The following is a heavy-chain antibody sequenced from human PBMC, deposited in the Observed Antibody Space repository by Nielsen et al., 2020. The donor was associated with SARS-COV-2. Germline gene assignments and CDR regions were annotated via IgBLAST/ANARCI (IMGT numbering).Heavy chain of an antibody. J-gene: IGHJ6*02. V-gene: IGHV3-11*03. CDR3: ARGLREGMDV. Sequence: GESLKISCAASGFTFSSYWMHWVRQAPGKGLEWVSYISSSSSYAKYADSVKGRFTISRDNAKNSLFLQMSSLRAEDTAVYYCARGLREGMDVWGQGTTVTVSS. CDR1: GFTFSSYW. CDR2: ISSSSSYA. D-gene: IGHD5-12*01.